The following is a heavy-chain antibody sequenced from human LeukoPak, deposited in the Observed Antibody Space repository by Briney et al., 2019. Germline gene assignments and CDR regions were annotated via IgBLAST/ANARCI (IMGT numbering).Heavy chain of an antibody. V-gene: IGHV1-2*02. D-gene: IGHD2-2*01. Sequence: ASVKVSCKASGYTFTGYYMHWVRQAPGQGLEWMGWINPNSGGTSYAQKFQGRVTMTRDTSISTAYMELSRLRSDDTAVYYCARIPDIVVVPAAMGGDDYWGQGTLVTVSS. CDR3: ARIPDIVVVPAAMGGDDY. CDR1: GYTFTGYY. J-gene: IGHJ4*02. CDR2: INPNSGGT.